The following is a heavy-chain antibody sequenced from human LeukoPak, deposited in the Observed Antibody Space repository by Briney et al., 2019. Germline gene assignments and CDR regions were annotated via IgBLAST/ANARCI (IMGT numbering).Heavy chain of an antibody. CDR1: GGSISSYY. D-gene: IGHD2-2*01. V-gene: IGHV4-59*01. J-gene: IGHJ4*02. Sequence: SETLSLTCTVSGGSISSYYWSWIRQPPGKGLEWIGYIYYSGSTNYNPSLKSRVTISVDTSKNQFSLKLSSVTAADTAVYYCARGGGNQLLWGDRGYYFDYWGQGTLVTVSS. CDR2: IYYSGST. CDR3: ARGGGNQLLWGDRGYYFDY.